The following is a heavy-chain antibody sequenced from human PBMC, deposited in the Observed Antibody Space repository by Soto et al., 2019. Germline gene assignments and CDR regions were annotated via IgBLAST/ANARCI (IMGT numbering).Heavy chain of an antibody. CDR1: GYTFTSYG. V-gene: IGHV1-18*01. CDR3: ARVRLIAAAEGY. J-gene: IGHJ4*02. D-gene: IGHD6-13*01. Sequence: AAVKGSCKAAGYTFTSYGISWLRQAPGQGLEWMGWISAYNGNTNYAQKLQGRVTITTDTSTSTAYMELRSLRSDDTAVYYCARVRLIAAAEGYCGQGTLVTVSS. CDR2: ISAYNGNT.